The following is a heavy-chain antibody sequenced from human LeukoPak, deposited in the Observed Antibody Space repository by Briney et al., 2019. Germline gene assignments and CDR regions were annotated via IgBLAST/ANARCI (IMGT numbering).Heavy chain of an antibody. V-gene: IGHV3-23*01. J-gene: IGHJ4*02. Sequence: GGSLRLSCAASGFTFSSYTMNWVRQAPGKGLEWVSAIGGSGGSTYYADSVKGRYTISRDNSKNTLYLQMNSLRAEDTAVYYCARDKSYTSSADYWGQGTLVTVSS. CDR2: IGGSGGST. CDR1: GFTFSSYT. CDR3: ARDKSYTSSADY. D-gene: IGHD6-6*01.